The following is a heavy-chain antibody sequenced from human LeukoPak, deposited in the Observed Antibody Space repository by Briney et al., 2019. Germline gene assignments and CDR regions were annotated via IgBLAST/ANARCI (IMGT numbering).Heavy chain of an antibody. V-gene: IGHV6-1*01. CDR2: TYYRSKWYN. J-gene: IGHJ6*02. CDR3: EKDRGPTYYYGMDV. D-gene: IGHD1-1*01. CDR1: VDSVSSNSAA. Sequence: SHTLSLTCAISVDSVSSNSAAWKWIRQSPSRGVEVLARTYYRSKWYNDYAVSVTSRITINPDTSHKQLSLQLTSVPPEYTAVYYCEKDRGPTYYYGMDVWGQGTTVTVSS.